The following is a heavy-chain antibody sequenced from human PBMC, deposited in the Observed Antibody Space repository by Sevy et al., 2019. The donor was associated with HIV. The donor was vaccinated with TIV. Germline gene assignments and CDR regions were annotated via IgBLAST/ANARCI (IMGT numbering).Heavy chain of an antibody. CDR2: IKKDGTDK. J-gene: IGHJ4*02. D-gene: IGHD3-10*01. Sequence: GGSLRLSCPVSGFTFGNHWMTWVRQAPGKGLEWVANIKKDGTDKFYVDSVMGRFSISRDNAKDLLYLQMNSLRVEDTAVYYCARDRRVEYGGTDYWGQGTLVTVSS. V-gene: IGHV3-7*03. CDR1: GFTFGNHW. CDR3: ARDRRVEYGGTDY.